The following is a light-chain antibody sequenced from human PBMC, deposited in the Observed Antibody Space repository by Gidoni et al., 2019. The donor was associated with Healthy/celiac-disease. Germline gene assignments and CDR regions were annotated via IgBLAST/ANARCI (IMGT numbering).Light chain of an antibody. CDR3: QSYDSSLSGSGV. V-gene: IGLV1-40*01. Sequence: QSVLTQPPSVSGAPGQRVTISCPGSSSNIGAGYDVHWYQQLPVTAPKLLIYGNSNRPSGVPDRFSGSKSGTSASLAITGLQAEDEADYYCQSYDSSLSGSGVFGGGTKLTV. CDR2: GNS. J-gene: IGLJ2*01. CDR1: SSNIGAGYD.